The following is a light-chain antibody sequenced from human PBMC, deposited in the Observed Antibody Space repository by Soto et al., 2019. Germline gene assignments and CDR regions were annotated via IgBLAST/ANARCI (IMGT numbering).Light chain of an antibody. V-gene: IGKV1-5*01. CDR2: DAS. J-gene: IGKJ1*01. CDR1: QSISSW. CDR3: QQYNSYPWT. Sequence: DIQMTPSPSTLSASVGDRVTITCPASQSISSWLAWYQQKPGKAPKLLIYDASSLESGVPSRFSGSGSGTEFTLTISSLQPDDFATYYCQQYNSYPWTFGQGTKVDIK.